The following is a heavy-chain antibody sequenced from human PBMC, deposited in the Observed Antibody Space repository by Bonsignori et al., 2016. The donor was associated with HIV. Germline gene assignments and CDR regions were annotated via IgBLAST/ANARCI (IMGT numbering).Heavy chain of an antibody. CDR2: ISSSGSTI. V-gene: IGHV3-11*01. D-gene: IGHD1-1*01. CDR3: ARDAWNDEGVY. Sequence: GESLKISCAASGFTFSDYYMSWIRQAPGKGLEWVSYISSSGSTIYYADSVKGRFTISRDNAKNSLYLQMNSLRAEDTAVYYCARDAWNDEGVYWGQGTLVTVSS. J-gene: IGHJ4*02. CDR1: GFTFSDYY.